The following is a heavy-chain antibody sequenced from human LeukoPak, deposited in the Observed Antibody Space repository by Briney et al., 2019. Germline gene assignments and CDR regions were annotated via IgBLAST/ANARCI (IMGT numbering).Heavy chain of an antibody. J-gene: IGHJ5*02. CDR2: NYFRGRS. V-gene: IGHV4-39*01. Sequence: SETQSLICTLSGGSISSSSYYWAWIRQPPGKGLEWIGSNYFRGRSYYNPSLKSRLTISVDTSKNLFSLKLSSVTAADTAVYYCTPQLWFLNNWFDPWGQGTLVSVSP. CDR3: TPQLWFLNNWFDP. CDR1: GGSISSSSYY. D-gene: IGHD5-18*01.